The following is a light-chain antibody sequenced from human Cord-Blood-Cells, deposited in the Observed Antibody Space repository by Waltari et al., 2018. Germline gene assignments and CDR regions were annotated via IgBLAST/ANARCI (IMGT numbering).Light chain of an antibody. CDR1: SSHVGSYNL. J-gene: IGLJ3*02. Sequence: QSALTQPASVSGSPGQSLTIPCTGTSSHVGSYNLVSWYQQHPGKAPKLMIYEGSKRPSGVSNRFSGSKSGNTASLTISGLQAEDEADYYCCSYAGSSTSWVFGGGTKLTVL. CDR2: EGS. V-gene: IGLV2-23*01. CDR3: CSYAGSSTSWV.